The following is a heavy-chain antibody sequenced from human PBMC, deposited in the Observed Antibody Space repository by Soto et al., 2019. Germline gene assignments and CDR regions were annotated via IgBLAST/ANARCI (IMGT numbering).Heavy chain of an antibody. CDR2: IKEDGSET. Sequence: GSLRLSCAGSGFTLSSYRMTWVRQAPGKGLEWVANIKEDGSETYYVDSVKGRFTISRDNAKNSLYLQLNSLRAEDTAVYYCAREVLVWFGEFLEDYYYHGMDVWGQGTTVTVSS. CDR3: AREVLVWFGEFLEDYYYHGMDV. V-gene: IGHV3-7*05. D-gene: IGHD3-10*01. J-gene: IGHJ6*02. CDR1: GFTLSSYR.